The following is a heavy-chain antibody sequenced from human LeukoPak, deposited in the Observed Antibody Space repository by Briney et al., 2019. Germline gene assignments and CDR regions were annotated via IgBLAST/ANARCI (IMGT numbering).Heavy chain of an antibody. CDR1: GFTFSNYG. D-gene: IGHD3-10*02. V-gene: IGHV3-30*18. Sequence: GGSLRPSCAASGFTFSNYGMHWVRQAPGKGLEWVAVISHDGSNKYYADSVKGRFTISRDNSKNTLYLQMNSLRAEDTAVYYCAELGITMIGGVWGKGTTVTISS. CDR3: AELGITMIGGV. CDR2: ISHDGSNK. J-gene: IGHJ6*04.